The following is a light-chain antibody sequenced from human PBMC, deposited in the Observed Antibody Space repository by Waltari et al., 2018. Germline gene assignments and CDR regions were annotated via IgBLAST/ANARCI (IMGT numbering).Light chain of an antibody. J-gene: IGKJ1*01. Sequence: EIVLTQSPGTLSLSPGERATLSCRASQSVSRTLAWYQQKPGQAPRLLIYDASTRATGIADRFSGSGSGIDFSLTISRLEPEDFAVYYCQKYGRLPATFGQGTKVEIK. CDR1: QSVSRT. CDR2: DAS. CDR3: QKYGRLPAT. V-gene: IGKV3-20*01.